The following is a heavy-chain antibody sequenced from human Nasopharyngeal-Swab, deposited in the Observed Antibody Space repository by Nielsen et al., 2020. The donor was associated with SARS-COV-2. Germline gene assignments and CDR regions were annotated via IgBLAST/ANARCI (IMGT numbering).Heavy chain of an antibody. CDR2: ISYDGSNK. CDR3: GRGMDV. V-gene: IGHV3-30*03. Sequence: GEYLMISCAASGFTFSSYGMHWVRQAPGKGLEWVAVISYDGSNKYYADSVKGRFTISRDNSKNTLYLQMNSLRAEDTALYYCGRGMDVWGQGTTVTVSS. J-gene: IGHJ6*02. CDR1: GFTFSSYG.